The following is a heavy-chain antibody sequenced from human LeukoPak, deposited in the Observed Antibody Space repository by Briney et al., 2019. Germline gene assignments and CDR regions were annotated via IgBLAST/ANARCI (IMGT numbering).Heavy chain of an antibody. J-gene: IGHJ5*02. D-gene: IGHD3-22*01. V-gene: IGHV3-15*01. CDR1: GFTFSNAW. Sequence: GGSLRLSCAAPGFTFSNAWMSWVRQAPGKGLEWVGRIKSKTDGGTTDYAAPVKGRFTISRDDSKNTLYLQMNSLKTEDTAVYYCTTEDDSSGYYYNWFDPWGQGTLVTVSS. CDR3: TTEDDSSGYYYNWFDP. CDR2: IKSKTDGGTT.